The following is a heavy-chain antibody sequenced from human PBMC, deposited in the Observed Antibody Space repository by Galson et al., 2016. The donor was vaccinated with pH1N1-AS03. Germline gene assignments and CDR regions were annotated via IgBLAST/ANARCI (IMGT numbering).Heavy chain of an antibody. CDR2: FYPSDSDA. J-gene: IGHJ4*02. Sequence: QSGAEVKQPGESLRISCKTSGYLFTNYCIGWVRQMPGKGLEWMGIFYPSDSDARYSPSFQGQVTFSADKSTATAYLQMNSLNTEDTAVYYCTRYPRGGISVGGTYSFDYWGQGTLVTVSS. CDR1: GYLFTNYC. V-gene: IGHV5-51*01. CDR3: TRYPRGGISVGGTYSFDY. D-gene: IGHD1-26*01.